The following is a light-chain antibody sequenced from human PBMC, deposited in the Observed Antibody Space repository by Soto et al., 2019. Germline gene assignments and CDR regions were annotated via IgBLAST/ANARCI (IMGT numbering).Light chain of an antibody. CDR2: WAA. CDR3: QQYYSAPS. V-gene: IGKV4-1*01. J-gene: IGKJ3*01. CDR1: QNIVHSSNSKNF. Sequence: DIVMTPSPDSLAVSLGERATTNCNSSQNIVHSSNSKNFLAWYQQKPGQPPKVLIYWAATRESGVPDRLSGSGSGTDFTLTISGLQAEDVAVYYCQQYYSAPSFGPGTKVDIK.